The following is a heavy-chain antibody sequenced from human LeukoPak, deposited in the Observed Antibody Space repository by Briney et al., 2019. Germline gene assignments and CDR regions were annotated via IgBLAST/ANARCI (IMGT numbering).Heavy chain of an antibody. V-gene: IGHV4-38-2*01. D-gene: IGHD6-13*01. J-gene: IGHJ5*02. CDR2: IYHSGGP. CDR3: ARQLVPARSNWFDP. Sequence: SETLSLTCAVSGYSISSGYYWGWIRQPPGKGLEWIGSIYHSGGPYYNPSLKSRVTISVDTSKNQFSLKLSSVTAADTAVYYCARQLVPARSNWFDPWGQGTLVTVSS. CDR1: GYSISSGYY.